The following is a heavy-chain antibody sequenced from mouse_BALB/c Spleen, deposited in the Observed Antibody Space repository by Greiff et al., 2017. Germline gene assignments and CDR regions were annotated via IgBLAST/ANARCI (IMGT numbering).Heavy chain of an antibody. J-gene: IGHJ2*01. V-gene: IGHV3-2*02. D-gene: IGHD1-1*01. Sequence: EVKLQESGPGLVKPSQSLSLTCTVTGYSITSDYAWNWIRQFPGNKLEWMGYISYSGSTSYNPSLKSRISITRDTSKNQFFLQLNSVTTEDTATYYCARRYGSKGDYFDYWGQGTTLTVSS. CDR3: ARRYGSKGDYFDY. CDR2: ISYSGST. CDR1: GYSITSDYA.